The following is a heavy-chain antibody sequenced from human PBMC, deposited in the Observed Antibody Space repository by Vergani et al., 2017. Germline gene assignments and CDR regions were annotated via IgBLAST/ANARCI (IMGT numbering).Heavy chain of an antibody. V-gene: IGHV4-59*01. CDR2: IYYSGST. CDR3: ARVKYYYGSGSYSGDNWFDP. CDR1: GGSISSYY. J-gene: IGHJ5*02. Sequence: QVQLQESGPGLVKPSETLSLTCTVSGGSISSYYWSWIRQPPGKGLEWIGYIYYSGSTNYNPSLKSRVTISVHTSKNQFSLKLSSVTAADTAVYYCARVKYYYGSGSYSGDNWFDPWGQGTLVTVSS. D-gene: IGHD3-10*01.